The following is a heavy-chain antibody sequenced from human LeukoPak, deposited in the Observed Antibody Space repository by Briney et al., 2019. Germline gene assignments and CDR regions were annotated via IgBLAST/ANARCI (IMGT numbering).Heavy chain of an antibody. Sequence: SETLSLTCTVSGGSISSYYWSWIRQPPGKGLEWIGSIYYSGSTYYNPSLKSRVTISVDTSKNQFSLKLSSVTAADTAVYYCARYSSGPIPWGQGTLVTVSS. CDR1: GGSISSYY. CDR3: ARYSSGPIP. J-gene: IGHJ5*02. V-gene: IGHV4-39*01. D-gene: IGHD6-19*01. CDR2: IYYSGST.